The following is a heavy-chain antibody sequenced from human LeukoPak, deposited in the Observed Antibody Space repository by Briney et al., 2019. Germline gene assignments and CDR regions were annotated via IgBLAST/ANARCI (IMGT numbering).Heavy chain of an antibody. J-gene: IGHJ5*02. D-gene: IGHD3-3*01. CDR3: TRDSIFGVVILNWFDP. V-gene: IGHV6-1*01. CDR2: TYYRSKWYN. Sequence: SQTLSLTCAISGDSVSSNSAAWNWIRQSPSRGLEWLGRTYYRSKWYNDYAVPVKSRITINPDTSKNQFSLQLNSVTPEDTAVYYCTRDSIFGVVILNWFDPWGQGTLVTVSS. CDR1: GDSVSSNSAA.